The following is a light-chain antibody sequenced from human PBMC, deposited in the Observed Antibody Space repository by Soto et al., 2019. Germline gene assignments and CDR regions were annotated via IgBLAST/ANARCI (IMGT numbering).Light chain of an antibody. CDR2: LDD. V-gene: IGLV1-36*01. CDR1: SSNIGNNA. Sequence: QSVLTQPPSVSAAPRQRVTISCSGSSSNIGNNAVNWYQQLPGKAPKLLIHLDDRVPSGVSDRFSGSKSGTSASLAISGLQSEDEADYYCAAWDDRLNGPVFGGGTKLTVL. J-gene: IGLJ3*02. CDR3: AAWDDRLNGPV.